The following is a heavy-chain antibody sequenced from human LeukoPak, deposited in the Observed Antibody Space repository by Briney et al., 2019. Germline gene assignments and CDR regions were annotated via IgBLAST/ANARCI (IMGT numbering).Heavy chain of an antibody. D-gene: IGHD2-2*01. V-gene: IGHV4-34*01. CDR1: GGSFSGYY. CDR3: ARHEPVGYCSSTSCRPFDY. Sequence: SETLSLTCAVYGGSFSGYYWSWIRQPPGKGLEWIGEINHSGSTNYNPSLKSRVTISVDTSKNQFSLKLSSVTAADTAVYYCARHEPVGYCSSTSCRPFDYWGQGTLVTVSS. J-gene: IGHJ4*02. CDR2: INHSGST.